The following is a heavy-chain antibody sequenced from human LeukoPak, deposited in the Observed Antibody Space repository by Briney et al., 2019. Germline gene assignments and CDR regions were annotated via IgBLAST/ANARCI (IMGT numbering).Heavy chain of an antibody. CDR2: IYYSGST. CDR3: ARGGYYGGNPSGAFDI. CDR1: GGSISSGDYY. V-gene: IGHV4-30-4*08. J-gene: IGHJ3*02. D-gene: IGHD4-23*01. Sequence: SETLSLTCTVSGGSISSGDYYWSWIRQPPGKGLEWIGYIYYSGSTYYNPSLKSRVTISVDTSKNQFSLKLSSVTAADTAVYYCARGGYYGGNPSGAFDIWGQGTMVTVSS.